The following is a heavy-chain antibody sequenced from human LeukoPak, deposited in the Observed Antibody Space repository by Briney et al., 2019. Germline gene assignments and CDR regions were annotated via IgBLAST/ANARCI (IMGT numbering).Heavy chain of an antibody. J-gene: IGHJ5*02. CDR2: ISDSNITM. CDR3: ARDGGFCSGGFCYRLFDP. V-gene: IGHV3-48*04. CDR1: GFTFSSHN. D-gene: IGHD2-15*01. Sequence: PGGSLRLSCAASGFTFSSHNMVWVRQPPGKGLEWISYISDSNITMYYADSVKGRFTISRDNAKNSLYLQMNSLRAEDTAVYYCARDGGFCSGGFCYRLFDPWGQGTLVTVSS.